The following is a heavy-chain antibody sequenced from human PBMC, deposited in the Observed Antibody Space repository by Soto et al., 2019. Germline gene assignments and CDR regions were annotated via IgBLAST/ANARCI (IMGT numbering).Heavy chain of an antibody. CDR1: GSSISSGSYY. V-gene: IGHV4-31*03. CDR2: IDYSGTT. D-gene: IGHD5-12*01. CDR3: AGYFSGYVDV. J-gene: IGHJ3*01. Sequence: QVQLQESGPGLVKPSQTLSLTCTVSGSSISSGSYYWSWIRQHPGKGLEYIGYIDYSGTTYYNPPIKSRVAMSADTSNAQFSLTMGSVTAADTAVYYCAGYFSGYVDVWGQGTMVTVSS.